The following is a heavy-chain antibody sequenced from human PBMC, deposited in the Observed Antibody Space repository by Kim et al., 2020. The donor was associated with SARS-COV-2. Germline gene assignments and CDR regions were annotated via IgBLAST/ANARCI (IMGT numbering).Heavy chain of an antibody. CDR2: INSDGGTT. D-gene: IGHD1-26*01. V-gene: IGHV3-74*01. CDR3: ASRRYTGTYYYFDY. J-gene: IGHJ4*02. Sequence: GGSLRLSCTASGFTFSSYWLHWVRHAPGKGRVWVSRINSDGGTTSYADSVKGRFTISRDNAKSTLYLQMNSLRAEDTAVYYCASRRYTGTYYYFDYWGQGTLGTVSS. CDR1: GFTFSSYW.